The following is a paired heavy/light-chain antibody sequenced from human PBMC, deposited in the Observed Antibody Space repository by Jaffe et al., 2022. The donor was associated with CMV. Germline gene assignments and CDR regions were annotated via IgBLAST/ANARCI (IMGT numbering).Light chain of an antibody. J-gene: IGKJ2*01. CDR2: KVS. CDR3: QQYSSYPYT. CDR1: QSISSW. V-gene: IGKV1-5*03. Sequence: DIQMTQSPSTLSASVGDRVTITCRASQSISSWLAWYQQKPGKAPKLLISKVSSLESGVPSRFSGSGSGTEFTLTISSLQPDDFATYHCQQYSSYPYTFGQGTKLEI.
Heavy chain of an antibody. J-gene: IGHJ4*02. CDR1: GFTFSSYW. Sequence: EVHLVESGGGLIQPGGSLRLSCAASGFTFSSYWMHWVRQVPGKGLVWVSCIKWDGSSTNYADSVRGRFTISRDNAKNTLYLQMNSLRVEDTALYFCVRDFTKVPGDRGYFENWGQGAPVTVSS. D-gene: IGHD3-10*01. CDR2: IKWDGSST. CDR3: VRDFTKVPGDRGYFEN. V-gene: IGHV3-74*01.